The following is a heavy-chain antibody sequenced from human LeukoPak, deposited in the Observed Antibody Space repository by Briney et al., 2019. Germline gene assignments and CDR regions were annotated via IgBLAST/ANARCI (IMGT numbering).Heavy chain of an antibody. D-gene: IGHD1-1*01. V-gene: IGHV3-21*04. CDR2: ISSSSSYI. J-gene: IGHJ6*03. CDR1: GFTFSRYS. CDR3: VRAPNYLYYYYYMDV. Sequence: GGSLRLSCAASGFTFSRYSMNWVRQAPGKGLEWVSSISSSSSYIYYADSVKGRFTISRDNSKNTLYLQMNSLRAEDTAVYYCVRAPNYLYYYYYMDVWGKGTTVTVSS.